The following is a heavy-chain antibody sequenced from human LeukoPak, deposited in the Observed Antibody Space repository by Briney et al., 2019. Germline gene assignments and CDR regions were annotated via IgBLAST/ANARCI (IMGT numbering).Heavy chain of an antibody. V-gene: IGHV4-39*07. CDR1: GGTISSSSYY. CDR3: ARRASTVTTSGAFDI. Sequence: SETLSLTCTVSGGTISSSSYYWGWIRQPPGKGLEWIGSIYYNGTIYHNPSLKSRVTISVDTSRNQFSLKLSSVTAADTAVYYCARRASTVTTSGAFDIWGQGTMVTVSS. J-gene: IGHJ3*02. CDR2: IYYNGTI. D-gene: IGHD4-17*01.